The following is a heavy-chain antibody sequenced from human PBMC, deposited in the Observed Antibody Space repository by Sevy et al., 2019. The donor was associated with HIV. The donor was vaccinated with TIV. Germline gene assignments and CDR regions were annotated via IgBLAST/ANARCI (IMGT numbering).Heavy chain of an antibody. CDR2: ISYDGSNK. D-gene: IGHD4-17*01. Sequence: GGSLRLSCAASGFTFSSYGMHWVRQAPGKGLEWVAVISYDGSNKYYADSVKGRFTISRDNSKNTLYLQMNSLRAEDTAVYYCAKDMTTVTTTYFDYWGQRTLVTVSS. CDR1: GFTFSSYG. V-gene: IGHV3-30*18. J-gene: IGHJ4*02. CDR3: AKDMTTVTTTYFDY.